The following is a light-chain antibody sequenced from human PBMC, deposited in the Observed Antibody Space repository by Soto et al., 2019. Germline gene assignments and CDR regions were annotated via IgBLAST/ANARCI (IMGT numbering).Light chain of an antibody. CDR3: TSWTTSTTMI. J-gene: IGLJ2*01. CDR1: SXDIGAYNF. CDR2: DVN. V-gene: IGLV2-14*03. Sequence: QSALPQPASASGSPGQSITISCTGTSXDIGAYNFVSWYQQHPGKAPKLMLYDVNIRPSGVSNRFSGSKSGNTASLTISGLQAEDEADYYCTSWTTSTTMIFGGGTQLT.